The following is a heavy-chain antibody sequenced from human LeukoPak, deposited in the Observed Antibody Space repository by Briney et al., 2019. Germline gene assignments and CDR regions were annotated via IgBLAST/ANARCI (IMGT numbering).Heavy chain of an antibody. V-gene: IGHV3-21*01. J-gene: IGHJ4*02. D-gene: IGHD1-26*01. CDR1: GFTFSSYS. CDR3: ARASQSHRSGSYPAY. CDR2: ISSSSSYI. Sequence: PGGSLRLSCAASGFTFSSYSMNWVRQAPGKGLEWVSSISSSSSYIYYADSVKGRFTISRDNAKNSLYPQMNSLRAEDTAVYYCARASQSHRSGSYPAYWGQGTLVTVSS.